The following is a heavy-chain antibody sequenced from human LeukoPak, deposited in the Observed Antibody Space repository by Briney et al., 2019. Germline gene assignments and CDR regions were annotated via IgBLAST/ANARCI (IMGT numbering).Heavy chain of an antibody. J-gene: IGHJ3*02. CDR2: IRYDGSNK. V-gene: IGHV3-30*02. CDR3: AKVSTYFDSSGDDAFDI. CDR1: GFTFSSYG. Sequence: GSLRLSCAASGFTFSSYGMHWVRQAPGEGLEWVSFIRYDGSNKKYADSVKGRVTISRDNSKNTLYLQMNVPRPEDTAVYFCAKVSTYFDSSGDDAFDIWGQGTMVTVSS. D-gene: IGHD3-22*01.